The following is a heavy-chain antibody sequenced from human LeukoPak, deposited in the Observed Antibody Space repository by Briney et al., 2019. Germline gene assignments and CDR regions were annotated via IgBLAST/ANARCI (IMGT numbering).Heavy chain of an antibody. J-gene: IGHJ3*02. CDR1: GASMTTYY. Sequence: SESLSLTCTVSGASMTTYYWSWIRQPPGKGLEWVAYIYSSGSTNYNPSLKSRLTISIDTSKKQFSLKMSSVTAADTALYYCARLPAARLISGAFDIWGQGTMVTVSS. CDR2: IYSSGST. CDR3: ARLPAARLISGAFDI. V-gene: IGHV4-59*01. D-gene: IGHD1-20*01.